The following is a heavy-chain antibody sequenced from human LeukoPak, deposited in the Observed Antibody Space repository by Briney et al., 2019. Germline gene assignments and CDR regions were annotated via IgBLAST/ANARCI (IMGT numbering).Heavy chain of an antibody. CDR2: FYSGGST. CDR1: GFTVSSNY. J-gene: IGHJ3*02. CDR3: ARALAEYCSSTSCYPDAFDI. Sequence: GGSLRLSCAASGFTVSSNYMTWVRQAPGKGLEWVSIFYSGGSTYYADSVKGRFTISRDNSKNTLYLQMNSLRAEDTVVYYCARALAEYCSSTSCYPDAFDIWGQGTMVTVSS. D-gene: IGHD2-2*01. V-gene: IGHV3-66*01.